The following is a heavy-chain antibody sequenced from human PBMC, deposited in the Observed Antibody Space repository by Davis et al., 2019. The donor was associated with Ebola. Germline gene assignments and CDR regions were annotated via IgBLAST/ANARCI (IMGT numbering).Heavy chain of an antibody. CDR1: GGSFSDYF. V-gene: IGHV4-59*01. D-gene: IGHD1-26*01. CDR3: TRDLRVGASDIFDY. Sequence: SETLSLTCAVYGGSFSDYFWSWIRQPPEKGLEWIGFVSYSGDTNYNPSLESRVTISLDTSKNQFSLRLTSVTAADTAVYYCTRDLRVGASDIFDYWGQGTLVTVSS. J-gene: IGHJ4*02. CDR2: VSYSGDT.